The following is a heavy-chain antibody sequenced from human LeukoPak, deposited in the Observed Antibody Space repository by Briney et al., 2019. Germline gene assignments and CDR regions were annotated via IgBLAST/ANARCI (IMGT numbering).Heavy chain of an antibody. J-gene: IGHJ6*02. CDR2: ISWNSGSI. CDR3: AKQFRECYYYYYGMDV. V-gene: IGHV3-9*01. Sequence: PGGSLRLSCAASGFTFDDYAMHWVRQAPGKGLEWVSGISWNSGSIGYADSVKGRFTISRDNAKNSLYLQMNSLRAEDTALYYCAKQFRECYYYYYGMDVWGQGTTVTVSS. CDR1: GFTFDDYA.